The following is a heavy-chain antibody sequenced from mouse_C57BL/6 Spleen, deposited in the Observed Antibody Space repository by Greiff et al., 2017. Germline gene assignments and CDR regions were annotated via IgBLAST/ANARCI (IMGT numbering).Heavy chain of an antibody. CDR1: GYTFTSYW. V-gene: IGHV1-55*01. Sequence: QVQLQQPGAELVKPGASVKMSCKASGYTFTSYWITWVKQRPGQGLEWIGDIYPGSGSTNYNEKLKSKATLTVDTSSSTAYMQLSSLTSEDSAVYYCARSPYYSNYHAMDYWGQGTSVTVSS. D-gene: IGHD2-5*01. J-gene: IGHJ4*01. CDR2: IYPGSGST. CDR3: ARSPYYSNYHAMDY.